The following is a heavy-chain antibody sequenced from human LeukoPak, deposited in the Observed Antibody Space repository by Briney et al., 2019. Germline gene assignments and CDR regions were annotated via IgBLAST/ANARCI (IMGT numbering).Heavy chain of an antibody. V-gene: IGHV3-33*01. J-gene: IGHJ4*02. Sequence: GGSLRLSCAASGFTFSIDGMHWVREAPGKGLGWVAVIWYDGGNKYCADSVKGRFTISRDNSENTLYLQKNSLRAEDTAVYYCARDRVVSRDGFDYWGQGTLVTVSS. D-gene: IGHD3-3*01. CDR3: ARDRVVSRDGFDY. CDR2: IWYDGGNK. CDR1: GFTFSIDG.